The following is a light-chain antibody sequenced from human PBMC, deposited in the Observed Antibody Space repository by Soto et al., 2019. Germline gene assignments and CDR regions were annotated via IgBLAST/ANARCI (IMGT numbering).Light chain of an antibody. CDR3: QQSYNALFT. J-gene: IGKJ3*01. Sequence: DIQMPQSPSSLSASVGDRVTITCRASQNISRYFNWYQQKPGKDPRLLVYAASDLQNGVPSRFSGSGSGTDFTLTISSLQPEDFATYYCQQSYNALFTFGPGTKVDIK. CDR2: AAS. V-gene: IGKV1-39*01. CDR1: QNISRY.